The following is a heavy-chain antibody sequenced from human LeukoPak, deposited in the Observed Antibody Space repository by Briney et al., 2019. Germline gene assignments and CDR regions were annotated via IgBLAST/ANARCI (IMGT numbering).Heavy chain of an antibody. Sequence: GGSLRLSCAVSGFTFDDYAMHWVRQVPGKGLEWVSGINWNSDSIGYADSVKGRFTTSRDNAKNSLYLQMNSLRAEDTAVYYCAKPPFLVNVRDYYYYYMDVWGKGTTVTISS. V-gene: IGHV3-9*01. CDR3: AKPPFLVNVRDYYYYYMDV. CDR1: GFTFDDYA. D-gene: IGHD3-9*01. CDR2: INWNSDSI. J-gene: IGHJ6*03.